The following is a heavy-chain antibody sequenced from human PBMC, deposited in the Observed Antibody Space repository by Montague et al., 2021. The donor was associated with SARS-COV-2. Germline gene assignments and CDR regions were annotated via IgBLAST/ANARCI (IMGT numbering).Heavy chain of an antibody. CDR2: IYYSGST. CDR1: GGSISSYY. Sequence: SETLSLTCTVSGGSISSYYWSWIRQPPGKGLEWIGYIYYSGSTNYNPSLKGRVTISVDTSKNQFSLKLSSVTAADTAVYYCAAGDSSGYFEWFDPWGQGTLVTVSS. CDR3: AAGDSSGYFEWFDP. V-gene: IGHV4-59*01. J-gene: IGHJ5*02. D-gene: IGHD3-22*01.